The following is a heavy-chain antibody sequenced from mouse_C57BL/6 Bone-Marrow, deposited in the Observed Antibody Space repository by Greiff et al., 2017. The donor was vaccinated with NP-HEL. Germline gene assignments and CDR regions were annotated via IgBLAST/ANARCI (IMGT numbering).Heavy chain of an antibody. V-gene: IGHV2-2*01. Sequence: QVQLKESGPGLVQPSQSLSITCTVSGFSLTSYGVHWVRQSPGKGLEWLGVIWSGGSTDYNAAFISRLSISKDNSKSQVFFKMNSLQADDTAIYYCASITTVVGYWYFDVWGTGTTVTVSS. CDR1: GFSLTSYG. D-gene: IGHD1-1*01. J-gene: IGHJ1*03. CDR3: ASITTVVGYWYFDV. CDR2: IWSGGST.